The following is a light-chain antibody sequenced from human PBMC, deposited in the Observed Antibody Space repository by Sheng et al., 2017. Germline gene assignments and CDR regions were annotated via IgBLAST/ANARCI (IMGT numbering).Light chain of an antibody. V-gene: IGKV3-11*01. CDR1: QSVRNNY. CDR2: DAN. J-gene: IGKJ4*01. CDR3: QQRDSWPIT. Sequence: EIVLTQSPATLSLSPGESATLSCGASQSVRNNYLAWYQKRPGQAPRLLIYDANNRATDIPARFSGSGSGTDFTLTISSLEPEDLAVYYCQQRDSWPITFGGGTKLEIK.